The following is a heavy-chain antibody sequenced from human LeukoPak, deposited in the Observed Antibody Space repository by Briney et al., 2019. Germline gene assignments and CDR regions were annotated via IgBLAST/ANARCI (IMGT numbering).Heavy chain of an antibody. CDR3: ARDPLDYYDSSGYARLGY. J-gene: IGHJ4*02. Sequence: GGSLRLSCAASGFTFSSYSMNWVRQAPGKGLEWVSYISSSSSTIYYADSVKGRFTISRDNAKNSLYLQMNSLRAEDTAVYYCARDPLDYYDSSGYARLGYWGQGTLVTVSS. CDR1: GFTFSSYS. V-gene: IGHV3-48*01. CDR2: ISSSSSTI. D-gene: IGHD3-22*01.